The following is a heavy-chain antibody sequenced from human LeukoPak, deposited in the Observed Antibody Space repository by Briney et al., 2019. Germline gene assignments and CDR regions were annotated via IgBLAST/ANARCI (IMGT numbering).Heavy chain of an antibody. CDR3: AGEGHYYDSTGYYYGGEDY. Sequence: PSETLSLTCAVSGYSISSGYYGGWIRQPPGKGLEWIGSIYHSGSTYYNPSLKSRVTISVGTSRNQFSLKLTSVTAADTAVYYCAGEGHYYDSTGYYYGGEDYWGQGTLVTVSS. CDR2: IYHSGST. J-gene: IGHJ4*02. CDR1: GYSISSGYY. D-gene: IGHD3-22*01. V-gene: IGHV4-38-2*01.